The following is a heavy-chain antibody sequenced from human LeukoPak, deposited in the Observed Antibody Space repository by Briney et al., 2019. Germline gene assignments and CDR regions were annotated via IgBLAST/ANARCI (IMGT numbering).Heavy chain of an antibody. Sequence: SETLSLTCAVYGGSFSGYYWSWIRQPPGKGLEWIGEINHSGSTNYNPSLKSRVTISVDTSKHQFSLKLSSVTAADTAVYYCARTGSGSWYYFDYWGQGTLVTVSS. D-gene: IGHD6-19*01. J-gene: IGHJ4*02. V-gene: IGHV4-34*01. CDR3: ARTGSGSWYYFDY. CDR1: GGSFSGYY. CDR2: INHSGST.